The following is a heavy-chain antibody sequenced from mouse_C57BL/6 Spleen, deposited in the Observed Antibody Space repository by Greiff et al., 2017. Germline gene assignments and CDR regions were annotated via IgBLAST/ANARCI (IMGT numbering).Heavy chain of an antibody. V-gene: IGHV1-15*01. Sequence: VQLQQSGAELVRPGASVTLSCKASGYTFTDYEMHWVKQTPVHGLEWIGAIDPETGGTAYNQKFKGKAILTADKSSSTAYMELRSLTSEDSAVYYCTRLFYGDFDYWGQGTTLTVSS. J-gene: IGHJ2*01. CDR2: IDPETGGT. CDR1: GYTFTDYE. D-gene: IGHD1-1*01. CDR3: TRLFYGDFDY.